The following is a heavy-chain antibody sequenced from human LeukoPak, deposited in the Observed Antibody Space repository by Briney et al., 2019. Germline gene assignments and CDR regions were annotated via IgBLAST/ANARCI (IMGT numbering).Heavy chain of an antibody. CDR3: ARELLGAPTPGAY. CDR1: TVSGSSGNF. J-gene: IGHJ4*02. D-gene: IGHD1-26*01. CDR2: VHKSGRT. V-gene: IGHV4-4*02. Sequence: SETPSLTCALSTVSGSSGNFWSWVRQPPGEGLEWIGEVHKSGRTNYNPSLKTRVTISIDASKNQLSLELTSVTAADTAVYYCARELLGAPTPGAYWGQGTRVTVSS.